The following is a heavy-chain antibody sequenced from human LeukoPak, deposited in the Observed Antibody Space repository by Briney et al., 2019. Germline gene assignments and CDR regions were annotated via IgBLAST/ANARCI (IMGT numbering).Heavy chain of an antibody. CDR1: GFTFNTFA. V-gene: IGHV3-23*01. Sequence: GGFLRLSCAASGFTFNTFALTWVRQAPGKGLQWVSAISGSGLSTYYADSVKGRFTISRDNSKNTLFLQLSRLTPEDTATYYCAKPRYCSTTSCSSYGLDVWGQGTTVTVSS. CDR2: ISGSGLST. D-gene: IGHD2-2*01. J-gene: IGHJ6*02. CDR3: AKPRYCSTTSCSSYGLDV.